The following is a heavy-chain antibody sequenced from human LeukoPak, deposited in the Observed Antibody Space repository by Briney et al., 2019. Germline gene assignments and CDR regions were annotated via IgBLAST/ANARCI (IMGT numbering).Heavy chain of an antibody. CDR1: GFIFSNSG. V-gene: IGHV3-23*01. J-gene: IGHJ4*01. D-gene: IGHD6-19*01. CDR3: AKGIYSSGWSYFDY. CDR2: LSGSGITT. Sequence: GGSLRLSCAASGFIFSNSGMSWVRQAPGKGLEGVSTLSGSGITTYYADSVKGRFTISRDNYKNTLYLQMNGLRAEDTAVYYCAKGIYSSGWSYFDYWGHGTLVTVSS.